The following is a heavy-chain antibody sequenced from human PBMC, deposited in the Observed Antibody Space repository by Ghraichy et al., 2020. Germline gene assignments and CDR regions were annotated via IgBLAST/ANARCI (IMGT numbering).Heavy chain of an antibody. V-gene: IGHV3-15*01. D-gene: IGHD3-16*02. Sequence: GGSLRLSCAASGFTFSYGWMTWVRQAPGKGLEWIGHIKKKTDGGAVAYAAPVRGRFTISRDDSQNTLYLQMSSLNTEDTGMYYCRIVIGSAGDRSDYWGQGTLVTVSS. CDR2: IKKKTDGGAV. CDR1: GFTFSYGW. CDR3: RIVIGSAGDRSDY. J-gene: IGHJ4*02.